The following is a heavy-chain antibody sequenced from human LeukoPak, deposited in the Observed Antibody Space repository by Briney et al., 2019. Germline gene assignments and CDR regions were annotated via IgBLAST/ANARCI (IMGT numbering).Heavy chain of an antibody. CDR2: IYYSGST. CDR1: GGSISSSSYY. J-gene: IGHJ2*01. V-gene: IGHV4-39*07. CDR3: ATTLDIWFGELLYSYFDL. Sequence: PSETLSLTCTVAGGSISSSSYYWGWIRQPPGKGLEWIVSIYYSGSTYYNPSLKSRVTISVDTSKNQFSLKLSSVTAADTAVYYCATTLDIWFGELLYSYFDLWGRGTLVTVSS. D-gene: IGHD3-10*01.